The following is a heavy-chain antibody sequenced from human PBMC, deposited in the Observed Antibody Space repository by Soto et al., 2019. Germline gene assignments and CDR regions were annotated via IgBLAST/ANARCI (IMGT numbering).Heavy chain of an antibody. V-gene: IGHV4-39*07. CDR1: GGSISSSSYY. Sequence: SETLSLTCTVSGGSISSSSYYWGWIRQPPGKGLEWIGSIYYSGSTNYNPSLKSRVTISVDTSKNQFSLKLSSVTAADTAVYYCARASRNWNFDYWGQGTLVTVSS. D-gene: IGHD1-1*01. J-gene: IGHJ4*02. CDR3: ARASRNWNFDY. CDR2: IYYSGST.